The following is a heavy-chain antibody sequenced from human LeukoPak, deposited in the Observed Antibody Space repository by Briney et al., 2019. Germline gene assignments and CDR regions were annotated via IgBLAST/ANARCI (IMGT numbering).Heavy chain of an antibody. V-gene: IGHV3-23*01. J-gene: IGHJ5*02. D-gene: IGHD2-15*01. CDR3: AKDGRDIVVVVASRGPYNWFDP. CDR2: ISGSGGST. Sequence: GGSLRLSCAASGFTFSSYAMSWVRQAPGKGLEWVSAISGSGGSTYCADSVKGRFTISRDNSKNTLYLQMSSLRAEDTAVYYCAKDGRDIVVVVASRGPYNWFDPWGQGTLVTVSS. CDR1: GFTFSSYA.